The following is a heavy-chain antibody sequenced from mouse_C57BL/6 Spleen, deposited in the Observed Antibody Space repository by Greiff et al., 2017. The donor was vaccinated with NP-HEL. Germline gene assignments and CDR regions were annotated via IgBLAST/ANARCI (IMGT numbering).Heavy chain of an antibody. J-gene: IGHJ3*01. CDR3: ARGLLGGFAY. Sequence: VQLQQSGAELVRPGTSVKVSCKASGYAFTNYLIEWVKQRPGQGLEWIGVINPGSGGTNYNEKFKGKATLTADKSSSTAYMQLSSLTSEDSAVYFCARGLLGGFAYWGQGTLVTVSA. CDR1: GYAFTNYL. V-gene: IGHV1-54*01. CDR2: INPGSGGT. D-gene: IGHD2-3*01.